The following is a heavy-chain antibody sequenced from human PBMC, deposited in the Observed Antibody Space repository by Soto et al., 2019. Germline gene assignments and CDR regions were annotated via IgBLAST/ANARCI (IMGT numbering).Heavy chain of an antibody. D-gene: IGHD6-6*01. CDR1: GYTLTELS. CDR3: ATHLYSSSPLRLDYYYGMDV. V-gene: IGHV1-24*01. Sequence: SVKVSCKVSGYTLTELSMHWVRQAPGKGLEWMGGFDPEDGETIYAQKFQGRVTMTEDTSTDTAYMELSSLRSEDTAVYYCATHLYSSSPLRLDYYYGMDVWGQGTTVTVSS. CDR2: FDPEDGET. J-gene: IGHJ6*02.